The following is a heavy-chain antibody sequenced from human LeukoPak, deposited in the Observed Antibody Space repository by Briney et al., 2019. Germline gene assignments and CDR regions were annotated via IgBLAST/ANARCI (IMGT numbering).Heavy chain of an antibody. D-gene: IGHD3-22*01. J-gene: IGHJ3*02. Sequence: GGSLRLSCAASGFTFSSYSMNWVRQAPGKGLEWVSSISSSSSYIYYADSVKGRFTISRDNAKNSLYLQMNSLRAEDTAVYYCARDLATYYYDSSGYWDALDIWGQGTMVTVSS. CDR3: ARDLATYYYDSSGYWDALDI. V-gene: IGHV3-21*01. CDR1: GFTFSSYS. CDR2: ISSSSSYI.